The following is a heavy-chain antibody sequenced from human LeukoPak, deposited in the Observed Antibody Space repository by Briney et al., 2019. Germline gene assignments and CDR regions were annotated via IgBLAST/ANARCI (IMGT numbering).Heavy chain of an antibody. V-gene: IGHV3-48*03. Sequence: GGSPRLSCAASGFTFSSYEMNWVRQAPGKGQEWVSYITSSGSTIYYADSVKGRFTISRDNAKNSLYLQMNSLRAEDTAVYYCARDWAYGGFVPDVFDIWGQGTVVSVSS. D-gene: IGHD4-23*01. CDR3: ARDWAYGGFVPDVFDI. CDR2: ITSSGSTI. CDR1: GFTFSSYE. J-gene: IGHJ3*02.